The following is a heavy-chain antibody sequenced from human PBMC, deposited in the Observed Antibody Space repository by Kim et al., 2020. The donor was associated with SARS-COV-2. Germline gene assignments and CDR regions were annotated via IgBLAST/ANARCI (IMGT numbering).Heavy chain of an antibody. Sequence: GGSLRLSCAVSGFTFSTHSMSWVRQSPGKGLEWVSVLGGDGTTTYYADSVKGRFTFSRDNSKSTLSLQMDSLRADDTALYYCAKMIMVAGGGRYFDYWGQGTLVTVSS. CDR2: LGGDGTTT. V-gene: IGHV3-23*01. CDR1: GFTFSTHS. D-gene: IGHD6-19*01. CDR3: AKMIMVAGGGRYFDY. J-gene: IGHJ4*02.